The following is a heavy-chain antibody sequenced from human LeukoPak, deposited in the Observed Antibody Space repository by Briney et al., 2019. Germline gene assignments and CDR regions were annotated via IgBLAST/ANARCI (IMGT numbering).Heavy chain of an antibody. V-gene: IGHV3-33*06. CDR3: AKDRGSGELSLDY. J-gene: IGHJ4*02. D-gene: IGHD3-10*01. CDR2: IWYDGTNK. Sequence: PGGSLRLSCAASGFTFSNYGVHWVRQAPGKGLEWVAVIWYDGTNKYYGDSVKGRFTISRDNSKNTLYLQINSLRAEDTAVYYCAKDRGSGELSLDYWGQGTPVTVSS. CDR1: GFTFSNYG.